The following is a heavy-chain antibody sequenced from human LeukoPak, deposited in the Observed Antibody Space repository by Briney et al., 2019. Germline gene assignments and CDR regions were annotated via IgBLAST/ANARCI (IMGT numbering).Heavy chain of an antibody. CDR2: TSSDGTTE. D-gene: IGHD3-10*01. V-gene: IGHV3-30-3*01. CDR1: GFTFASYA. Sequence: GGSLRLSCAGSGFTFASYAVHWVRQAPGKRLEWVAFTSSDGTTEHYRDSVKGRFTLSRDNSKNTVSLQMNSLGTEDTAVYYCARGRDSGSFIIDYWGQGTLVTVSS. J-gene: IGHJ4*02. CDR3: ARGRDSGSFIIDY.